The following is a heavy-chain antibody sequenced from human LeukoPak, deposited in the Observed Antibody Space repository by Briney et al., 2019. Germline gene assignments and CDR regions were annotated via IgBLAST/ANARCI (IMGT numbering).Heavy chain of an antibody. Sequence: ASVKVSCKASGYTFTGYYMHWVRQAPGQGLEWMGWINPNSGGTNYAQKFQGRVTMTRDTSISTAYMELSRLRSDDTAVYYCARERRIAAGWFDPWGQGTLVTVSS. CDR1: GYTFTGYY. J-gene: IGHJ5*02. V-gene: IGHV1-2*02. CDR2: INPNSGGT. CDR3: ARERRIAAGWFDP. D-gene: IGHD6-25*01.